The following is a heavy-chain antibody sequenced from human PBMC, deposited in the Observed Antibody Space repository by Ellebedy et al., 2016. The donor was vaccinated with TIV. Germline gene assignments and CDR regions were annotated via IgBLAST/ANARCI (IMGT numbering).Heavy chain of an antibody. D-gene: IGHD6-19*01. J-gene: IGHJ1*01. Sequence: GGSLRLSCAASGFSFSSYWMHWVRQAPGKGLVWVSRINSDESTTNHADSVKGRFTISRDNAKKTLYLQMNSLRAEDTAVYYCAMTKGWQYFQHWGQGTLVTVSS. V-gene: IGHV3-74*01. CDR2: INSDESTT. CDR1: GFSFSSYW. CDR3: AMTKGWQYFQH.